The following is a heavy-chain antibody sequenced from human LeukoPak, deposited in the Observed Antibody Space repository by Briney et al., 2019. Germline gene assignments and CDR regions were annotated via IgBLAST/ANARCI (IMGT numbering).Heavy chain of an antibody. CDR1: GFTFSRHW. Sequence: GGSLRLSCAASGFTFSRHWMYWVRQAPGKGLEWVANIKQDGSAKPYVDSVKGRFTISRDNAKNSLFLQMNSLRAEDTAVYDCARDNGWSADFWGREPWSPSPQ. CDR3: ARDNGWSADF. D-gene: IGHD2-15*01. V-gene: IGHV3-7*03. CDR2: IKQDGSAK. J-gene: IGHJ4*02.